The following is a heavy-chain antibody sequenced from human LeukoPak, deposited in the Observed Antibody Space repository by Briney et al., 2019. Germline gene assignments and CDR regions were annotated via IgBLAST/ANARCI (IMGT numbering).Heavy chain of an antibody. D-gene: IGHD6-19*01. CDR3: AKPRGEEWLVGLYDAFDI. CDR2: ISGSDGST. J-gene: IGHJ3*02. Sequence: TGGSLRLSCAASGFTFSSYAMSWARQAPGKGLEWVSVISGSDGSTYYADSVKGRFTISRDNSKNTLYLQMNSLRAEDTAVFYCAKPRGEEWLVGLYDAFDIWGQGTMVTVSS. CDR1: GFTFSSYA. V-gene: IGHV3-23*01.